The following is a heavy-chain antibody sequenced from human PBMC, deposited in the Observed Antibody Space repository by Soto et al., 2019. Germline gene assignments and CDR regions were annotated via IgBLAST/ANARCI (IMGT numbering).Heavy chain of an antibody. V-gene: IGHV3-30*18. Sequence: GGSLRLSCAASGFTFSSYGMHWVRQAPGKGLEWVAVISYDGSNKYYADSVKGRFTISRDNSKNTLYLQMNSLRAEDTAVYYCAKEMSGLISSAVFDYWGQGTLVTVSS. D-gene: IGHD3-16*01. CDR3: AKEMSGLISSAVFDY. CDR1: GFTFSSYG. CDR2: ISYDGSNK. J-gene: IGHJ4*02.